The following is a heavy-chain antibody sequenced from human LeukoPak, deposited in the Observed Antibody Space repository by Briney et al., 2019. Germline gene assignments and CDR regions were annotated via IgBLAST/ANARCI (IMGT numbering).Heavy chain of an antibody. CDR2: IYYSGST. V-gene: IGHV4-31*03. CDR1: GVSISSGGYY. CDR3: ASPPHQWLVPEYFQH. Sequence: SETLSLTCTVSGVSISSGGYYWSWIRQHPEEGLEWIGYIYYSGSTYYNPSLKSRVTISVDTSKNQFSLKLRSLTAADTAVYYCASPPHQWLVPEYFQHWGQGTLVTVSS. D-gene: IGHD6-19*01. J-gene: IGHJ1*01.